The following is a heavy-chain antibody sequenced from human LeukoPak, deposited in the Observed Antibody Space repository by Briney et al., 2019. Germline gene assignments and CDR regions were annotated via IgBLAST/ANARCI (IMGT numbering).Heavy chain of an antibody. CDR3: ARHAVEGKWLQFYSFNF. Sequence: PSETLSLTCTVSGGSISSSSYYWGWIRQPPGKGLEWIGGIYYSGSTYYNPPLKSRVTIFVDTSKNQVSLKLRSVTAADTAVYSCARHAVEGKWLQFYSFNFWGQGPLVTVSS. D-gene: IGHD5-24*01. V-gene: IGHV4-39*01. CDR2: IYYSGST. J-gene: IGHJ4*02. CDR1: GGSISSSSYY.